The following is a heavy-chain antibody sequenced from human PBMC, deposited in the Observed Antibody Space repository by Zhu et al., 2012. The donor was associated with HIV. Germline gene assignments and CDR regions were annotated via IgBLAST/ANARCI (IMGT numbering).Heavy chain of an antibody. CDR3: ARTGDDNHHASFDI. V-gene: IGHV4-38-2*01. J-gene: IGHJ4*01. CDR1: GSSINTANY. CDR2: IYRSGAT. Sequence: QVQVQGSGPGLVKPSETLSLTCDVSGSSINTANYWGWIRQPPGKGLEWIANIYRSGATYYNPSLRSRATISMDRSRNLFFLTLNSVTAADTAIYFCARTGDDNHHASFDIWDQGQLVTVSS. D-gene: IGHD2-21*01.